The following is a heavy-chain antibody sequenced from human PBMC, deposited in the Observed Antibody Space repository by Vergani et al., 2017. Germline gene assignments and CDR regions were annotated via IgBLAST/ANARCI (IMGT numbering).Heavy chain of an antibody. V-gene: IGHV3-23*01. Sequence: EVQLLESGGDLVQPGGSLRLSCAASGFTFNHYAMNWVRQAPGKGLEWVSGISGSGGSTYYASAVKGRFTISRDSSKNTLYLQMNSLNAGDTAVYYCAKAKHRNSGYDYLYYYHAMDVWGQGTTVTVSS. CDR3: AKAKHRNSGYDYLYYYHAMDV. CDR1: GFTFNHYA. J-gene: IGHJ6*02. CDR2: ISGSGGST. D-gene: IGHD5-12*01.